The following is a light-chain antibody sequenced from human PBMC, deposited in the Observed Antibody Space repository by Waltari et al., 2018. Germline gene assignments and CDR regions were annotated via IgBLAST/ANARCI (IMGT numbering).Light chain of an antibody. CDR3: QKYESLPAT. CDR2: DAS. CDR1: KSVSRN. J-gene: IGKJ1*01. V-gene: IGKV3-20*01. Sequence: SWRSKSVSRNLAAWQQRTRETPSLLIYDASTSATGIPDWFSSGGFGADFSLTISRLVPEDFAVYYCQKYESLPATFGQGTKVEIK.